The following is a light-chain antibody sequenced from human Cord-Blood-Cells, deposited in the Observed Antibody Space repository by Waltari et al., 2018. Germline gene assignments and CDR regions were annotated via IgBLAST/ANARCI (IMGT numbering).Light chain of an antibody. Sequence: DIVMTQSPDYLAVSLGERDTINCKSRPSVLYSSNNKNYLAWYQKKPGQPPKLLIYWASTRESGVPDRFSGSGSGTDFTLTISSLQAEDVAVYYCQQYYSTPLTFGGWTKVEIK. CDR1: PSVLYSSNNKNY. CDR2: WAS. V-gene: IGKV4-1*01. J-gene: IGKJ4*01. CDR3: QQYYSTPLT.